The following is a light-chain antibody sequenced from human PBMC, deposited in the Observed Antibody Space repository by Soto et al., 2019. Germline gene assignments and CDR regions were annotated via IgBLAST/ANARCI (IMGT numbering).Light chain of an antibody. Sequence: QSALTQPPSASGSPGQSVTISCTGTSSDVGSSNYVSWYQQHPGKAPKVMIYEVSKRPSGVPDRFSGCRSGNKDSLTVSGLQADDEAEYYGSSAAGSNNPFVFGTGTKLTVL. CDR3: SSAAGSNNPFV. CDR2: EVS. V-gene: IGLV2-8*01. J-gene: IGLJ1*01. CDR1: SSDVGSSNY.